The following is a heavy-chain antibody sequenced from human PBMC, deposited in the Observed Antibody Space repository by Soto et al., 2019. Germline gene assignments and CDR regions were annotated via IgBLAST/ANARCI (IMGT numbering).Heavy chain of an antibody. Sequence: SETLSLTCSVSGADINTYSCTWIRQPAWKGLEWIGRIYTSAIINYNPSLKGRVTLSVDTSTNQVSLRLASVTAADTAIYYCARDREAGYRFSYGMDVWGQGTTVTVSS. CDR1: GADINTYS. V-gene: IGHV4-4*07. D-gene: IGHD5-12*01. CDR2: IYTSAII. CDR3: ARDREAGYRFSYGMDV. J-gene: IGHJ6*02.